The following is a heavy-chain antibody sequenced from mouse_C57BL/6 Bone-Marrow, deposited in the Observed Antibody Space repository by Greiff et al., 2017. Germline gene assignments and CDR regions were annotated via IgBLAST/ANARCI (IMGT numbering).Heavy chain of an antibody. CDR2: IDPENGDT. CDR3: TTIYDGYYDAMDY. D-gene: IGHD2-3*01. Sequence: VQLQQSGAELVRPGASVKLSCTASGFNIKDDYMHWVKQRPEQGLEWIGWIDPENGDTEYASKFQGKATITADTSSNTAYLQLSSLTSEDTAVYYCTTIYDGYYDAMDYWGQGTSVTVSS. V-gene: IGHV14-4*01. J-gene: IGHJ4*01. CDR1: GFNIKDDY.